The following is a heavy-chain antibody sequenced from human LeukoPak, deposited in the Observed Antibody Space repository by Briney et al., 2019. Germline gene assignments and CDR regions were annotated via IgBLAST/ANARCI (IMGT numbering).Heavy chain of an antibody. V-gene: IGHV1-2*02. D-gene: IGHD3-3*01. J-gene: IGHJ4*02. CDR1: GYTFTGYY. Sequence: GASVTVSCKASGYTFTGYYMHWVRQAPGQGREWMGWINPNSGGTNYAQKFQGRVTMTRDTSISTAYMELSRLRSDDTAVYYCARSEAYYDFSSGYYPAFDYWGQGTLVTVSS. CDR3: ARSEAYYDFSSGYYPAFDY. CDR2: INPNSGGT.